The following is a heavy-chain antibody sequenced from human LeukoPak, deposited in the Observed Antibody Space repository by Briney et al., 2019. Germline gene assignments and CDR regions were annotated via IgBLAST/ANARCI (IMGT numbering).Heavy chain of an antibody. CDR1: GYTFTSYH. V-gene: IGHV1-46*01. D-gene: IGHD5-18*01. J-gene: IGHJ4*02. CDR3: AVRGYSYGLSPDY. Sequence: GASVKVSCKASGYTFTSYHMHWVRQAPGQGLEWMGIINPSGGSTSYAQKFQGRVTMTRDTSTSTVYMELSSLRSEDTAVYYCAVRGYSYGLSPDYWGQGTLVTVSS. CDR2: INPSGGST.